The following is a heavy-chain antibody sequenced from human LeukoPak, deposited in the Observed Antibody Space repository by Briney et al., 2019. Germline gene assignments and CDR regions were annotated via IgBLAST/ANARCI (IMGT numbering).Heavy chain of an antibody. D-gene: IGHD1-20*01. J-gene: IGHJ4*02. V-gene: IGHV3-48*03. CDR3: ARGGYNWNDGFDY. CDR2: ISSSGSTI. Sequence: GGSLRLSCAASGFTFSSYEMNWVRQAPGKGLEWVSYISSSGSTIYYADSVKGRFTISRDNAKNSLHLQMNSLRAEDTAVYYCARGGYNWNDGFDYWGQGTLVTVSS. CDR1: GFTFSSYE.